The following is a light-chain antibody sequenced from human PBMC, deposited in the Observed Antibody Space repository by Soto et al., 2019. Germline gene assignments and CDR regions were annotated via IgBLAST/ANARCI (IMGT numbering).Light chain of an antibody. Sequence: EVVLTQSPATLSLSPGERATLSCRASQSVSTYLAWYQQKPGQTPRLLIYDASNRATGIPARFSGSGSGTDFTLTINSLEPEDFAFYYCQQRSNWITFGQGTRLEIK. CDR3: QQRSNWIT. CDR2: DAS. CDR1: QSVSTY. J-gene: IGKJ5*01. V-gene: IGKV3-11*01.